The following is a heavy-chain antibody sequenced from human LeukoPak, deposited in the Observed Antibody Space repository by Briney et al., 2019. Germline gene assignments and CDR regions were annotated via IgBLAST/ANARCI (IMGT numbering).Heavy chain of an antibody. D-gene: IGHD6-19*01. CDR3: ARVGSSGWHPGFDY. CDR1: GGSFSAYY. J-gene: IGHJ4*02. Sequence: SETLSLTCAVYGGSFSAYYWSWIRQPPGKGLEWIGEINHSGSTNYNPSLKGRLTISVDTSKNQFSLKLSSVTAADTAVYYCARVGSSGWHPGFDYWGQGTLVTVSS. CDR2: INHSGST. V-gene: IGHV4-34*01.